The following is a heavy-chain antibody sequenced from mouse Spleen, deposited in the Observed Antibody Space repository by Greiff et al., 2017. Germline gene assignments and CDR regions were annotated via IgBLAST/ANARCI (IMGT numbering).Heavy chain of an antibody. Sequence: VQLQQSGAELVMPGASVKLSCKASGYTFTSYWMHWVKQRPGQGLEWIGEIDPSDSYTNYNQKFKGKATLTVDKSSSTAYMQLSSLTSEDSAVYYCARGSLYYVNYSHAMDYWGQGTSVTVSS. CDR3: ARGSLYYVNYSHAMDY. CDR2: IDPSDSYT. J-gene: IGHJ4*01. D-gene: IGHD2-1*01. V-gene: IGHV1-69*01. CDR1: GYTFTSYW.